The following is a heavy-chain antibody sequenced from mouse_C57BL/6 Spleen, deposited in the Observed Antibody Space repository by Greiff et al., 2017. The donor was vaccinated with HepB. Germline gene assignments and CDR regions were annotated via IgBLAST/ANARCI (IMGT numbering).Heavy chain of an antibody. D-gene: IGHD3-2*02. V-gene: IGHV1-15*01. CDR2: IDPETGGT. CDR3: TREGGRQLRLGLY. Sequence: VHLVESGAELVRPGASVTLSCKASGYTFTDYEMHWVKQTPVHGLEWIGAIDPETGGTAYNQKFKGKAILTADKSSSTAYMELRSLTSEDSAVYYCTREGGRQLRLGLYWGQGTLVTVSA. J-gene: IGHJ3*01. CDR1: GYTFTDYE.